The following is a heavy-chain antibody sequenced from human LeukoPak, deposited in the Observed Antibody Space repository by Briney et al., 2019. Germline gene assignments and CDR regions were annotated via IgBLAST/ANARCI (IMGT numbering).Heavy chain of an antibody. D-gene: IGHD4-23*01. J-gene: IGHJ4*02. V-gene: IGHV1-18*01. Sequence: ASVKLSCKASGSTFTSYGISWVGQAPGPGLEGWGWISAYNGNTNYAQTFPGRVTMTRDKTLRTAYTQLSRPLSDVTARSYCTGVLGGNSVDFDYWGQGTLVTVSS. CDR3: TGVLGGNSVDFDY. CDR2: ISAYNGNT. CDR1: GSTFTSYG.